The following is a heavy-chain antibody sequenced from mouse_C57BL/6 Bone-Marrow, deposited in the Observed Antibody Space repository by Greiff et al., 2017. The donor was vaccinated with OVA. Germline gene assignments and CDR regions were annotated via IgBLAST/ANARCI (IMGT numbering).Heavy chain of an antibody. J-gene: IGHJ2*01. CDR2: INPYNGGT. CDR3: ARDITTVVDY. CDR1: GYTFTDYY. D-gene: IGHD1-1*01. V-gene: IGHV1-19*01. Sequence: VQLQQSGPVLVKPGASVKMSCKASGYTFTDYYMNWVKQSHGKSLEWIGVINPYNGGTSYNQKFKGKATLTVDKSSSTAYMELNSLTSEDSAVYYCARDITTVVDYWGQGTTLTVSS.